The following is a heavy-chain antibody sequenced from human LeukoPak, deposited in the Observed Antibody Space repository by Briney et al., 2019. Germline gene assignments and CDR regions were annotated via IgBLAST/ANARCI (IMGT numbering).Heavy chain of an antibody. CDR1: GYTFTSYY. D-gene: IGHD3-3*01. CDR3: ARDGSVYDFWSGYYTRNWFDP. J-gene: IGHJ5*02. Sequence: ASVKVSCKASGYTFTSYYMHWVRQAPGQGLEWMGIINPSGGSTSYAQKFQGRVIMTRDTSTSTVYMELSSLLSEDTAVYYCARDGSVYDFWSGYYTRNWFDPWGQGTLVTVSS. CDR2: INPSGGST. V-gene: IGHV1-46*01.